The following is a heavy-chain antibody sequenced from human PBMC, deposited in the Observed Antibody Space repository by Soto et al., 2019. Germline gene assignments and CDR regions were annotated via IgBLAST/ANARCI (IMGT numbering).Heavy chain of an antibody. CDR2: INPSGGST. D-gene: IGHD3-9*01. V-gene: IGHV1-46*01. J-gene: IGHJ5*02. CDR1: GYRFASCY. CDR3: ERGLRYFDHNWFDP. Sequence: GASVEVSCAASGYRFASCYRRWVRQAPGQGLEWMGIINPSGGSTNYAQKFQGRVTMTRDTSTSTVYMELSSLRSEDTAVYYCERGLRYFDHNWFDPWGQGTLVTVSS.